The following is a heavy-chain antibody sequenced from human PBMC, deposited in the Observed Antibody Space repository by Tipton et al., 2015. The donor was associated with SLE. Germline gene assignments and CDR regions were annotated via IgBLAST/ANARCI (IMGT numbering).Heavy chain of an antibody. CDR3: ATGGAAARPWYFDY. CDR2: ISDSGKT. Sequence: TLSLTCTVSGASITSHFWSWIRQSPGKGLESIGYISDSGKTNYSPTLKTRVTISVDTSKNELSLKLRSVSAADTAVYYCATGGAAARPWYFDYWGQGTLVTVSS. J-gene: IGHJ4*02. V-gene: IGHV4-59*11. CDR1: GASITSHF. D-gene: IGHD6-6*01.